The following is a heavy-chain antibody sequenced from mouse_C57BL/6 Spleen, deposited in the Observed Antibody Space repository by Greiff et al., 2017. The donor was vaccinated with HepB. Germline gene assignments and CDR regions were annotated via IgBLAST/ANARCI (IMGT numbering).Heavy chain of an antibody. V-gene: IGHV1-64*01. J-gene: IGHJ4*01. CDR2: IHPNSGST. D-gene: IGHD1-1*01. CDR1: GYTFTSYW. CDR3: ARDGSSSSYAMDY. Sequence: VQLQQPGAELVKPGASVKLSCKASGYTFTSYWMHWVKQRPGQGLEWIGMIHPNSGSTNYNEKFKSKATLTVDKSSSTAYMQLSSLTSEDSAVYYCARDGSSSSYAMDYWGQGTSVTVSS.